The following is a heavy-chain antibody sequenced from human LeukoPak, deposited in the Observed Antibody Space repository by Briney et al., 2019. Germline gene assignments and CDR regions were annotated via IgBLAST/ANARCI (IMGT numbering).Heavy chain of an antibody. D-gene: IGHD5-24*01. V-gene: IGHV3-48*03. J-gene: IGHJ3*02. CDR3: ARGAERWLQFAAFDI. CDR1: GFTFSSYE. Sequence: PGGSLRLSCAASGFTFSSYEMNWVRQAPGKGLEWVSYISSSGSTIYYADSVKGRFTISRDKAKNSLYLQMNSLRAEDTAVYYCARGAERWLQFAAFDIWGQGTMVTVSS. CDR2: ISSSGSTI.